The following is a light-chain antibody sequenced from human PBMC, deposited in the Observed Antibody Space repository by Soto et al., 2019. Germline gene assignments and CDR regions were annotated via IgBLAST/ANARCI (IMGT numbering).Light chain of an antibody. CDR3: STWDDSLSGRV. J-gene: IGLJ3*02. CDR2: SNN. CDR1: SSNIGGNS. V-gene: IGLV1-44*01. Sequence: QSVLTQPPSASGTPGQRVTISCSGSSSNIGGNSVSWYQHVPGTAPKLLMYSNNERPSGVPDRFSGSKSGTSASLAISGLEYDDEADYYCSTWDDSLSGRVFGGGTKVTVL.